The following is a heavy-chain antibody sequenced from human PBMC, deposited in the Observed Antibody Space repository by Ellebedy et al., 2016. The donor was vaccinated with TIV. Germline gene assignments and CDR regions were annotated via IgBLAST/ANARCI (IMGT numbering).Heavy chain of an antibody. D-gene: IGHD2-8*01. Sequence: GGSLRLXCATSGFIFNTYAIHWVRRAPGKGLEWLATSSHDGSNAYYADSVRGRFTVSRDNSKNTLHLQINSLTVEDTAVYYCARDDLSFATVYSFQSWGQGTLVTVSS. CDR3: ARDDLSFATVYSFQS. J-gene: IGHJ4*02. CDR1: GFIFNTYA. CDR2: SSHDGSNA. V-gene: IGHV3-30-3*01.